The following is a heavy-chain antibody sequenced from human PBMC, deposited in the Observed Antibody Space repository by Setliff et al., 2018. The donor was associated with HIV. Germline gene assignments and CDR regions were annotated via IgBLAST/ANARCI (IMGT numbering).Heavy chain of an antibody. V-gene: IGHV4-39*01. D-gene: IGHD6-6*01. CDR3: ARGGGTSSPIDYHYYIDV. CDR1: GDSISSSIYY. CDR2: IYYTGSP. J-gene: IGHJ6*03. Sequence: PSETLSLTCTVSGDSISSSIYYWGWVRQPPGKGLECIGGIYYTGSPFYNPSLKSRVTISVDTSNNQFSLKLSSVTAADTAVYYCARGGGTSSPIDYHYYIDVWGKGTTVTVSS.